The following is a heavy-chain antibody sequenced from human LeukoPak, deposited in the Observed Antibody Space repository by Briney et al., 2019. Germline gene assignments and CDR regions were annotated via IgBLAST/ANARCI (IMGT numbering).Heavy chain of an antibody. CDR2: ISYSGST. V-gene: IGHV4-59*01. D-gene: IGHD1-14*01. CDR3: ARLLPGSEYSQR. CDR1: GASISGYS. J-gene: IGHJ1*01. Sequence: PSETLSLTCSVSGASISGYSWSWIRQPPGKGLEWIGYISYSGSTKSNPSLKSRVTISINTSKNHFSLNLSSVTAADTAVYYCARLLPGSEYSQRWGQGTLVTVSS.